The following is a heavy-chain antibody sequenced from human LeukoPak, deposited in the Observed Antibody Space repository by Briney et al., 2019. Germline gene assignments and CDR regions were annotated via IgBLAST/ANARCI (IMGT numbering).Heavy chain of an antibody. CDR3: ARGKRWQWLGYFDY. CDR1: GFTVSSNY. D-gene: IGHD6-19*01. V-gene: IGHV3-66*01. CDR2: IYSGGST. Sequence: QAGGSLRLSCAASGFTVSSNYMSWVRQAPGKGLEWVSVIYSGGSTYYADSVKGRFTISRDNSKNTLYLQMNSLRAEDTAVYYCARGKRWQWLGYFDYWGQGTLVTVSS. J-gene: IGHJ4*02.